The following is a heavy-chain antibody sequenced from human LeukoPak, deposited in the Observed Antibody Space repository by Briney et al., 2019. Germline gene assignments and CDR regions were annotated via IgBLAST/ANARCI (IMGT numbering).Heavy chain of an antibody. J-gene: IGHJ4*02. Sequence: SETLSLACTVSGGSISSYYWSWIRQPPGKGLEWIGYIYYSGSTNYNPSLKSRVTISVDTSKNQFSLKLSSVTAADTAVYYCARGGARYSYGFDYWGQGTLVTVSS. V-gene: IGHV4-59*01. CDR3: ARGGARYSYGFDY. CDR1: GGSISSYY. CDR2: IYYSGST. D-gene: IGHD5-18*01.